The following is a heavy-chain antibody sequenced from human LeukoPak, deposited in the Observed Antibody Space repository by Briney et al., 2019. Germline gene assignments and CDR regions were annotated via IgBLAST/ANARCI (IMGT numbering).Heavy chain of an antibody. Sequence: ASVKVSCKASGYTFTSYGISWVRQAPGQGLEWMGWISAYNGNTNYAQKLQGRVTMTTDTSTSTAYMELRSLRSDDTAVYYCARDSRAQLHSSGWFVNFDYWGQGTLVTVSS. CDR1: GYTFTSYG. D-gene: IGHD6-19*01. CDR2: ISAYNGNT. J-gene: IGHJ4*02. CDR3: ARDSRAQLHSSGWFVNFDY. V-gene: IGHV1-18*01.